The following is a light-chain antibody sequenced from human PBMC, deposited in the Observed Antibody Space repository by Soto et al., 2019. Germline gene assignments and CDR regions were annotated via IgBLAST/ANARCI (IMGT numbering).Light chain of an antibody. CDR2: GAY. J-gene: IGKJ5*01. V-gene: IGKV3-15*01. Sequence: EIVMTQSPATLSVSPGETATLSCRASQSVSSYLAWYQQKPGQAPRLLIYGAYTRATGIPARFSGSGSGTEFTLTISGLQSEDFAVYSCQQYNDWPLFTFGQGTRLEIK. CDR3: QQYNDWPLFT. CDR1: QSVSSY.